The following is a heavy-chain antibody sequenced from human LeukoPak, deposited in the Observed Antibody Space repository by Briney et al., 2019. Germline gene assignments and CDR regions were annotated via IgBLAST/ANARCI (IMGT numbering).Heavy chain of an antibody. J-gene: IGHJ4*02. D-gene: IGHD1-26*01. CDR2: IYPGDSDT. CDR1: GYTFPSYW. V-gene: IGHV5-51*01. Sequence: GESLKISCKGSGYTFPSYWIGWVRQMPGKGLEWMGIIYPGDSDTRYSPSFQGQVTISADKSISTAYLQWSSLKASDTAMYYCARPHHSGSYNFDYWGQGTLVTVSS. CDR3: ARPHHSGSYNFDY.